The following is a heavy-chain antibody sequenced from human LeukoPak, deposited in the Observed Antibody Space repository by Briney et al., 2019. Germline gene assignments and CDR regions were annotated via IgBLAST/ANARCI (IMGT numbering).Heavy chain of an antibody. CDR2: ITSSSNYI. V-gene: IGHV3-21*01. CDR3: ARDGGARPDY. CDR1: GFTFSSYS. D-gene: IGHD2-21*01. J-gene: IGHJ4*02. Sequence: PGGSLRLTCAASGFTFSSYSMNWVRQAPGKGLEWASSITSSSNYIYYADSVKGRFTISRGNAKNSLYLQMSSLRAEDTAVYYCARDGGARPDYWGQGTLVTVSS.